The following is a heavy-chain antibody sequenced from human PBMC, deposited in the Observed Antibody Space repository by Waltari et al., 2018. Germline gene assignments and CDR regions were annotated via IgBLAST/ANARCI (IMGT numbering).Heavy chain of an antibody. CDR3: ARDQDFGVVITDYYYYGMDV. V-gene: IGHV3-11*04. J-gene: IGHJ6*02. CDR1: GFTFSDYY. D-gene: IGHD3-3*01. CDR2: ISSSGSTI. Sequence: QVQLVESGGGLVKPGGSLRLSCAASGFTFSDYYMSWIRQAPGKGLEWVSYISSSGSTIYYADSVKGRFTISRDNAKNSLYLQMNSLRAEDTAVYYCARDQDFGVVITDYYYYGMDVWGQGTTVTVSS.